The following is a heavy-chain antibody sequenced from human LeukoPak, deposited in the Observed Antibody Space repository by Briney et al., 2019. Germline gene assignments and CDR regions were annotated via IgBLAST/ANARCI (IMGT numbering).Heavy chain of an antibody. CDR1: GFTFSSYS. CDR2: ISSSSSYI. Sequence: PGGSLRLSCAASGFTFSSYSMNWVRQAPGKGLEWVSSISSSSSYIYYADSVKGRFTISRDSSRNTLFLQMNSLRAADTAVYYCAKVRSPYSTSPIDYWGQGTLVTVSS. D-gene: IGHD6-13*01. CDR3: AKVRSPYSTSPIDY. V-gene: IGHV3-21*04. J-gene: IGHJ4*02.